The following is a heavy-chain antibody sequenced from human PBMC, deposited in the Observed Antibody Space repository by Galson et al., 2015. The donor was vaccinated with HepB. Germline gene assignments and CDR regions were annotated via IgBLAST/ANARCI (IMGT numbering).Heavy chain of an antibody. D-gene: IGHD2-15*01. Sequence: SLRLSCAASGFTVSSNYMSGVRQAPGEGLEWVSVIYSGGSTYYADSVKGRFTISRDNSKNTLYLQMNSLRAEDTAVYYCAREGYCSGGSCYRPGFFDCWGQGTLVTVSS. V-gene: IGHV3-66*01. CDR2: IYSGGST. CDR3: AREGYCSGGSCYRPGFFDC. J-gene: IGHJ4*02. CDR1: GFTVSSNY.